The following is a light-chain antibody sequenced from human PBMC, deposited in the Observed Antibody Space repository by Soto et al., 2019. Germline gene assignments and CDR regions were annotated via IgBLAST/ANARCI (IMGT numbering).Light chain of an antibody. J-gene: IGKJ2*01. V-gene: IGKV3-15*01. CDR3: QQYADWPFT. CDR1: QDIRSS. Sequence: VVSRTQATLPVSTQARGTFSCRAKQDIRSSLAWYQQKPGRAPRLLIYDASTRATAIPDRFSGSGSGTDFTLTITSLQSDDFAVYFCQQYADWPFTFGQGTRL. CDR2: DAS.